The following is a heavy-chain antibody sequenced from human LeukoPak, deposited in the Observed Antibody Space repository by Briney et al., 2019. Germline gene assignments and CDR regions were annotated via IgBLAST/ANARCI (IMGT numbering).Heavy chain of an antibody. D-gene: IGHD5-18*01. CDR2: IYTSGST. V-gene: IGHV4-61*02. CDR1: GGSISSGSDY. CDR3: ARERTDTSMDY. J-gene: IGHJ4*02. Sequence: SQTLSLTCTVSGGSISSGSDYWTWIRQPAGKGLEWIGRIYTSGSTNHNPSLKSRVTISLDTSKNQFSLKLISVTAADTAVYFCARERTDTSMDYWGQATLVTVSS.